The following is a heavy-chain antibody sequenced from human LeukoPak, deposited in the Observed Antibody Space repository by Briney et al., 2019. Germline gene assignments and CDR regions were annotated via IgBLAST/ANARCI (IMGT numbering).Heavy chain of an antibody. CDR3: ARRVTAASGFDY. Sequence: SVKVSCKASGGTFSSYAISWVRQAPGQGLEWMGRIIPILGIANYAQKFQGRVTITADKSTRTAYMELSSLRCEDTAVYYCARRVTAASGFDYWGQGTLVTVSS. J-gene: IGHJ4*02. V-gene: IGHV1-69*04. CDR2: IIPILGIA. CDR1: GGTFSSYA. D-gene: IGHD6-13*01.